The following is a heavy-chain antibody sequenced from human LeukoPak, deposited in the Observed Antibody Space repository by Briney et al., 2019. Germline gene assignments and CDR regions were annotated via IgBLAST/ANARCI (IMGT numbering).Heavy chain of an antibody. Sequence: SETLSLTCTVSGGSISSSSYYWGWIRQSPGKGLEWIGSMYYSGSTNYNPSLKSRVTISVDTSKNQFSLKLRSVTAADAAVYYCARVDSAVAIDYWGQGILVTVSS. CDR1: GGSISSSSYY. CDR3: ARVDSAVAIDY. CDR2: MYYSGST. J-gene: IGHJ4*02. D-gene: IGHD6-19*01. V-gene: IGHV4-39*07.